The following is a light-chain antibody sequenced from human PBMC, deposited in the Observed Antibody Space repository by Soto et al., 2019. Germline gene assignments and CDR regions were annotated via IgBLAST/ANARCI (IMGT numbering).Light chain of an antibody. V-gene: IGKV3-11*01. CDR2: DAS. J-gene: IGKJ1*01. Sequence: EIVLTQSPATLSLSPGERATPSCRASQSVSSYLAWYQQKPGQAPRLLIYDASNRATGIPARFSGSGSGTDFTLTINSLAPEDFAIYYCHQRQSWPRTFGQGTKVDIK. CDR3: HQRQSWPRT. CDR1: QSVSSY.